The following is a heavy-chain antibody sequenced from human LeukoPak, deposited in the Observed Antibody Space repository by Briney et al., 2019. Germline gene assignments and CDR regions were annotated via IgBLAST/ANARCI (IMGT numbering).Heavy chain of an antibody. D-gene: IGHD2/OR15-2a*01. J-gene: IGHJ4*02. V-gene: IGHV3-21*01. CDR3: ARGRGRGLLPGHTIDY. Sequence: NPGGSLRLSCAASGFTFSSYSMNRVRQAPGKGLEWVSSISSSSSYIYYADSVKGRFTISRDNSKNTLYLQMNSLRAEDTAVYYCARGRGRGLLPGHTIDYWGQGTLVTVSS. CDR2: ISSSSSYI. CDR1: GFTFSSYS.